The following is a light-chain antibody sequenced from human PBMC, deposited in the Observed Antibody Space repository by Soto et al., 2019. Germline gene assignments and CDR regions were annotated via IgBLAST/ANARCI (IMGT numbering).Light chain of an antibody. J-gene: IGKJ1*01. V-gene: IGKV1D-12*01. CDR2: AAS. CDR3: QQDNSFPRT. Sequence: DIQMTQSPSSVSASVGDRVTITCRASQAISTWLAWYQQKPGKAPKLLIYAASNLQTGVPSRFSCSGSGTAFTLTISSLQPEDFATYYCQQDNSFPRTFGQGTKVEIK. CDR1: QAISTW.